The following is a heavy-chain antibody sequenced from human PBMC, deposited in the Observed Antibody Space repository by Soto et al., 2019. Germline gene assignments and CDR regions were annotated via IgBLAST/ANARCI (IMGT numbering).Heavy chain of an antibody. CDR2: IYSGGST. CDR3: ARGEERVAMPSGY. Sequence: PGGSLRLSCAASGFTFRSYAMDWVRQAPGKGLEWVSVIYSGGSTYYADSVKGRFTISRDNSKNTLYLQMNSLRAEDTAVYYCARGEERVAMPSGYWGQGTLVNVSS. V-gene: IGHV3-66*01. J-gene: IGHJ4*02. CDR1: GFTFRSYA. D-gene: IGHD2-2*01.